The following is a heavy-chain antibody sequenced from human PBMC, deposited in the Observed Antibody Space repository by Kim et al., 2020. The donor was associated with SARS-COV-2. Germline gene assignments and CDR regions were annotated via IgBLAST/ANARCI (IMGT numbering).Heavy chain of an antibody. CDR3: ARAAAAAGDNWFDP. Sequence: YAQGFTGRFVLSLDTSVSTAYLQISSLKAEDTAVYYCARAAAAAGDNWFDPWGQGTLVTVSS. J-gene: IGHJ5*02. D-gene: IGHD6-13*01. V-gene: IGHV7-4-1*02.